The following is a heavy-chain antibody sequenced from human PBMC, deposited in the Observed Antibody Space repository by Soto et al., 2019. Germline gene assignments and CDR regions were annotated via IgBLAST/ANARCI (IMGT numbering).Heavy chain of an antibody. J-gene: IGHJ4*02. CDR1: GYTFTSYA. CDR3: ARDHDYVWGSYRPFDY. Sequence: ASVKVSCKASGYTFTSYAMHWVRQAPGQRLEWMGWINAGNGNTKYSQKFQGRVTITRDTSASTACMELSSLRSEDTAVYYCARDHDYVWGSYRPFDYWGQGTLVTVSS. D-gene: IGHD3-16*02. CDR2: INAGNGNT. V-gene: IGHV1-3*01.